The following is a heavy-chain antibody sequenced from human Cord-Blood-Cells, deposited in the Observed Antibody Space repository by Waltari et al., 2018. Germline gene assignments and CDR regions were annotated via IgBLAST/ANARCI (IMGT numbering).Heavy chain of an antibody. V-gene: IGHV1-2*02. CDR2: INPNSGGT. CDR3: ARVYYYDSSGYYYYYGMDV. Sequence: QVQLVQSGAEVKKPGASVKVSCKASGYTFTGYYMHWVRQAPGQGLEWMGWINPNSGGTKYAQKFQGRVTMTRDTSISTAYMELSRLRSDDTAVYYCARVYYYDSSGYYYYYGMDVWGQGTTVTVSS. D-gene: IGHD3-22*01. CDR1: GYTFTGYY. J-gene: IGHJ6*02.